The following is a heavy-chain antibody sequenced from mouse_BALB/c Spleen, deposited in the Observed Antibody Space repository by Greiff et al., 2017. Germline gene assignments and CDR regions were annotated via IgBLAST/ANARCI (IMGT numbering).Heavy chain of an antibody. Sequence: EVQLVESGGGLVQPGGSLRLSCATSGFTFTDYYMSWVRQPPGKALEWLGFIRNKANGYTTEYSASVKGRFTISRDNSQSILYLQMNTLRAEDSATYYCARVYDYWFAYWGQGTLVTVSA. CDR3: ARVYDYWFAY. J-gene: IGHJ3*01. CDR2: IRNKANGYTT. V-gene: IGHV7-3*02. CDR1: GFTFTDYY. D-gene: IGHD2-4*01.